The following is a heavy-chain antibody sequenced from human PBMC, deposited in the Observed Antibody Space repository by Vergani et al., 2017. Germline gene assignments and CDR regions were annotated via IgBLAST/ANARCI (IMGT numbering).Heavy chain of an antibody. V-gene: IGHV4-39*07. J-gene: IGHJ3*02. CDR1: GGSISSSSYY. CDR2: IYYSGST. Sequence: QLQLQESGPGLVKPSETLSLTCTVSGGSISSSSYYWGWIRQPPGKGLEWIGSIYYSGSTYYNPSLKSRVTISVDTSKNQFSLKLSSVTAADTAVYYCAGSSTTWRYAFDIWGQVTMVTVSS. CDR3: AGSSTTWRYAFDI. D-gene: IGHD2-2*01.